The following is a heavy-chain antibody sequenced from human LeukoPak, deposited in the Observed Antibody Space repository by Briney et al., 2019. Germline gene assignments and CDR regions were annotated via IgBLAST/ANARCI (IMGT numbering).Heavy chain of an antibody. J-gene: IGHJ4*02. D-gene: IGHD3-9*01. CDR3: ASGLRYFDLYY. CDR2: IYTSGST. V-gene: IGHV4-61*02. CDR1: GGSISSGSYY. Sequence: SETLSLTCTVSGGSISSGSYYWSWIRQHAGKGLEWIGRIYTSGSTNYNPSLKSRVTISVDTSKNQFSLKLSSVTAADTAVYYCASGLRYFDLYYWGQGTLVTVSS.